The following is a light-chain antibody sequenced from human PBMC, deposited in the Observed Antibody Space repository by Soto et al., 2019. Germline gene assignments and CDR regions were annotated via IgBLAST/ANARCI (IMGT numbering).Light chain of an antibody. Sequence: DIPMTQSPSSLSASVGDRVTITCRASQDISNLLAWYQQKPGKVPKLLIYAASTLQSGVPSRFSGSGSGTDFTLTISSLQPEDVATYYCQKYHTAPLTFGGGTKVEIK. V-gene: IGKV1-27*01. CDR2: AAS. CDR3: QKYHTAPLT. CDR1: QDISNL. J-gene: IGKJ4*01.